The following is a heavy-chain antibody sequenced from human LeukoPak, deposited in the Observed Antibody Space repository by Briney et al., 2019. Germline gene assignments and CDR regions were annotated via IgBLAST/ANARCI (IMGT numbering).Heavy chain of an antibody. CDR2: INPNSGGT. D-gene: IGHD3-22*01. CDR1: GYTFTGYY. V-gene: IGHV1-2*02. Sequence: ASVKVSCKASGYTFTGYYMHWVRQAPGQGLEWMGWINPNSGGTNYAQKFQGRVTMTRDTSISTAYMELSRLRSDDTAVYYCARATLSTYYYDSSGYGFGYWGQGTLVTVSS. CDR3: ARATLSTYYYDSSGYGFGY. J-gene: IGHJ4*02.